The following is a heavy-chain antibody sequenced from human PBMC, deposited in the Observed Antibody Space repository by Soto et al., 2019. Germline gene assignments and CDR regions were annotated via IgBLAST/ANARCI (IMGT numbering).Heavy chain of an antibody. CDR3: ARDYLTMVRGGRGYYGMDV. D-gene: IGHD3-10*01. J-gene: IGHJ6*02. V-gene: IGHV4-31*03. CDR1: GGSISSGGYY. CDR2: IYYSGST. Sequence: QVQLQESGPGLVKPSQTLSLTCTVSGGSISSGGYYWSWIRQHPGKGLEWIGYIYYSGSTYYNPSLKSRVTISVDTSKNQFSLKLSSVTAADTAVYYCARDYLTMVRGGRGYYGMDVWGQGTTVTVSS.